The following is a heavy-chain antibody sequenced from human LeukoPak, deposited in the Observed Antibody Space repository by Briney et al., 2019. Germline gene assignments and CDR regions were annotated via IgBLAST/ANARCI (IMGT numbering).Heavy chain of an antibody. CDR1: GGSISSYY. CDR3: ARGFLYYDILTGYLPFPRLGY. Sequence: SETLSLTCTVSGGSISSYYWSWIRQPAGKGLEWIGRIYTSGVTNYNPSLKSRVTMSVDTSKNQFSLKLSSVTAADTAVYYCARGFLYYDILTGYLPFPRLGYWGQGTLVTVSS. V-gene: IGHV4-4*07. D-gene: IGHD3-9*01. J-gene: IGHJ4*02. CDR2: IYTSGVT.